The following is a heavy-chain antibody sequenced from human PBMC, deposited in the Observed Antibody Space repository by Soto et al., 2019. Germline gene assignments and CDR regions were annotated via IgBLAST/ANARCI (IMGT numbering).Heavy chain of an antibody. D-gene: IGHD6-19*01. J-gene: IGHJ3*02. CDR1: GFTFSSYW. CDR2: INSDGSST. CDR3: ARGPSLAAPFTAFDI. Sequence: PGGSLRLSCAASGFTFSSYWMHWVRQAPGKGLVWVSRINSDGSSTSYADSVKGRFTISRDNAKNTLYLQMNSLRAEDTAVYYCARGPSLAAPFTAFDIWGQGTMVTVSS. V-gene: IGHV3-74*01.